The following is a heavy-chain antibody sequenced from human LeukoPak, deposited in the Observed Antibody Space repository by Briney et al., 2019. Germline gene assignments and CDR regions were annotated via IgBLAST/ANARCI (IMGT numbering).Heavy chain of an antibody. D-gene: IGHD6-13*01. CDR1: GYSFTSHW. J-gene: IGHJ4*02. Sequence: GESLKISCKGSGYSFTSHWIGWVRQMSGKGLEWMGIIYPTDSDTRYSPSFQGQVTISADKSISTAYLQWSSLKASDTAVYYCVRRDSRSWYEFDYWGQGTLVTVSS. CDR3: VRRDSRSWYEFDY. V-gene: IGHV5-51*01. CDR2: IYPTDSDT.